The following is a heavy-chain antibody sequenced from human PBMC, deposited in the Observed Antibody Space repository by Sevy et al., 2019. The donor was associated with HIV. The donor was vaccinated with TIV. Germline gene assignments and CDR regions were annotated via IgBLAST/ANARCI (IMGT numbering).Heavy chain of an antibody. Sequence: GGSLRLSCAASGFTFDDYAMHWVRQAPGKGLEWVSLISWDGGSTYYADSVKGRVTICRDNSKNSLNLQMNSLRAEVTALYYCVKDTTARTGRDWYFDLWGRGTLVTVSS. D-gene: IGHD3-10*01. CDR3: VKDTTARTGRDWYFDL. J-gene: IGHJ2*01. CDR2: ISWDGGST. V-gene: IGHV3-43D*04. CDR1: GFTFDDYA.